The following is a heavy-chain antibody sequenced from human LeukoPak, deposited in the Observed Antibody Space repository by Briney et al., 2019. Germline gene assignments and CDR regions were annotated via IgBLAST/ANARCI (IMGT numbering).Heavy chain of an antibody. CDR1: GYTFTSYG. J-gene: IGHJ3*02. CDR2: ISAYNGNT. CDR3: AGGHYGSGIHQGAFDI. Sequence: ASVKVSCKASGYTFTSYGISWVRQAPGQGLEWMGWISAYNGNTNYAQKLQGRVTMTTDTSTSTAYMELRSLRSDDTAVYYCAGGHYGSGIHQGAFDIWGQGTIVTVSS. D-gene: IGHD3-10*01. V-gene: IGHV1-18*01.